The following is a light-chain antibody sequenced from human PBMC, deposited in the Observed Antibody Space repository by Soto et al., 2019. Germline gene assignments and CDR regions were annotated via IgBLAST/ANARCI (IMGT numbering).Light chain of an antibody. CDR3: QQYGSSPLT. CDR2: GAS. J-gene: IGKJ5*01. Sequence: EILITPSPATLSVSPGARATLSCRASQSVHNFLAWYQQKPGQAPRLLIYGASSRATGIPDRFSGSGSGTDFTLTISSLEREDFAVYYCQQYGSSPLTFGQGTRLEI. CDR1: QSVHNF. V-gene: IGKV3-20*01.